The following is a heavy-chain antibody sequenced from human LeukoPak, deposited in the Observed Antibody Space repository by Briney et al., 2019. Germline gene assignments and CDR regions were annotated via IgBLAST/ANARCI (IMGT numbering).Heavy chain of an antibody. J-gene: IGHJ6*02. D-gene: IGHD5-18*01. CDR1: GYTFTNYY. Sequence: ASVKVSCKASGYTFTNYYMHWVRQAPGQGLEWMGIINPICGSTSYAQKFQGRVTMTSDSSTGTVYIGLSSLRYEDTAVYYCARGGDSYGSEPLSTAYGMDVWGQGTTVTVSS. CDR2: INPICGST. CDR3: ARGGDSYGSEPLSTAYGMDV. V-gene: IGHV1-46*01.